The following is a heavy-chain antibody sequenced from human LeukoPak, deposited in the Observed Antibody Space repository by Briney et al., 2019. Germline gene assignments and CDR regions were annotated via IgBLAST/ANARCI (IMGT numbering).Heavy chain of an antibody. J-gene: IGHJ4*02. Sequence: PGGSLRLSCAASGFTFNSYRMHWVRQAPGKGLVWVSRIDSDGSGTSDADFVKGRFTISRDNSKNTLYLQMNSLRAEDTAMYYCAKDSKSYAIDYWGQGTLVTVSS. V-gene: IGHV3-74*01. D-gene: IGHD3-10*01. CDR1: GFTFNSYR. CDR3: AKDSKSYAIDY. CDR2: IDSDGSGT.